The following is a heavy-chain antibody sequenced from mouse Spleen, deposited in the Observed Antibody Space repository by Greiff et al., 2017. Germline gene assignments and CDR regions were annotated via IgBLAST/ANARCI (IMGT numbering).Heavy chain of an antibody. V-gene: IGHV5-12*02. CDR3: ARRSLGREWYFDV. D-gene: IGHD4-1*01. CDR2: ISNGGGST. CDR1: GFTFSDYY. J-gene: IGHJ1*01. Sequence: EVHLVESGGGLVQPGGSLKLSCATSGFTFSDYYMYWVRQTPEKRLEWVAYISNGGGSTYYPDTVKGRFTISRDNAKNTLYLQMSRLKSEDTAMYYCARRSLGREWYFDVWGAGTTVTVSS.